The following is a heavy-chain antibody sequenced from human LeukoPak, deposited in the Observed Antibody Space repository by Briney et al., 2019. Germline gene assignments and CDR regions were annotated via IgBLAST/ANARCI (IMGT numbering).Heavy chain of an antibody. CDR3: ATMTDQLVTYYNYYYGMDV. V-gene: IGHV1-69*05. Sequence: ASVKVSCKASGGTFSSYAISWVRQAPGQGLEWMGGIIPIFGTANYAQKFQGRVTITTDESTSTAYMELSSLRSEDTAVYYCATMTDQLVTYYNYYYGMDVWGQGTTVTVSS. J-gene: IGHJ6*02. D-gene: IGHD6-13*01. CDR2: IIPIFGTA. CDR1: GGTFSSYA.